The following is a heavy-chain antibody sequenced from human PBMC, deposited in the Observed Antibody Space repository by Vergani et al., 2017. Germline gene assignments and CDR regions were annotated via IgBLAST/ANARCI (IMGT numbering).Heavy chain of an antibody. CDR3: ARHGSGSYGGNWFDP. V-gene: IGHV4-61*05. CDR1: GGSISSSSYY. D-gene: IGHD3-10*01. CDR2: IYYSGST. J-gene: IGHJ5*02. Sequence: QLQLQESGPGLVKPSETLSLTCTVSGGSISSSSYYWGWIRQPPGKGLEWIGYIYYSGSTNYNPSLKSRVTISVDTSKNQFSLKLSSVTAADTAVYYCARHGSGSYGGNWFDPWGQGTLVTVSS.